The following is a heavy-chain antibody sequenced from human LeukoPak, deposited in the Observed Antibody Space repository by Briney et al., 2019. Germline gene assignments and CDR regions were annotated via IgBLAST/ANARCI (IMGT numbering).Heavy chain of an antibody. CDR3: ARGVTYCGGDFYGY. V-gene: IGHV1-69*13. CDR2: IIPIFGTA. CDR1: GGTFSSYA. D-gene: IGHD2-21*01. J-gene: IGHJ4*02. Sequence: SVKVSCKASGGTFSSYAISWVRQAPGQGLEWMGGIIPIFGTANYAQKFQGRVTITADESTSTAYMELSSLRSEDTAVYYCARGVTYCGGDFYGYWGQGTLVTVSS.